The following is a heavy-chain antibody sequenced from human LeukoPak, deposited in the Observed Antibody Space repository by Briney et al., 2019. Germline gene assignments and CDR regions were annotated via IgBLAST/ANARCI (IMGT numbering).Heavy chain of an antibody. CDR1: GFSFSDYS. J-gene: IGHJ4*02. D-gene: IGHD3-16*02. Sequence: GGSLRLSCAASGFSFSDYSMNWVRQAPGKGLDWISYISSGGSTIYYADSVRGRFTISRDNFRNLLYLQMNSLRVEDTAVYYCARDLGLRLGELSPIDYWGQGTLVTVSS. V-gene: IGHV3-48*01. CDR2: ISSGGSTI. CDR3: ARDLGLRLGELSPIDY.